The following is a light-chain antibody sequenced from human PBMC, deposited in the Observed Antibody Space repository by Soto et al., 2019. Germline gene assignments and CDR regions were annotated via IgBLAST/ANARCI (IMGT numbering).Light chain of an antibody. J-gene: IGKJ4*01. CDR3: QQSYSIPR. V-gene: IGKV1-39*01. CDR1: ETIYNY. Sequence: DIQLTQSPSSLSASVGDRVTISCRASETIYNYLNWYQQIPGKAPKLLIYAASSLQSGVPSRFSGTGSGTDFTLTISSLHPGDFATYYCQQSYSIPRFGGGTKVEI. CDR2: AAS.